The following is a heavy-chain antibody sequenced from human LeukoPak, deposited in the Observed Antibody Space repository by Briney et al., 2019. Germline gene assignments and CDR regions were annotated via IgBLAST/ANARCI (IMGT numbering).Heavy chain of an antibody. J-gene: IGHJ3*02. V-gene: IGHV1-69*05. CDR2: IIPIFGTA. Sequence: SVKVSYKASGGTFSSYAISWVRQAPGQGLEWMARIIPIFGTANYAQKFQGRVTIITDESTSTAYMELSSLRSEDTAVYYCAKPLIAVAGTGAFDIWGQGTMVTVSS. D-gene: IGHD6-19*01. CDR3: AKPLIAVAGTGAFDI. CDR1: GGTFSSYA.